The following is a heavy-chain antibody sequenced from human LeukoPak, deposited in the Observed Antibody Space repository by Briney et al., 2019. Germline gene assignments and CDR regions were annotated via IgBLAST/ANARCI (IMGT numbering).Heavy chain of an antibody. J-gene: IGHJ4*02. Sequence: SETLSLTCTVSGGSISSGDYYWSWIRQRPGKGLEWIGYIYYSGSTYYNPSLKSRVTISVDTSKNQFSLKLSSVTAADTAVYYCAREDRFTMGGDDYWGQGTLVTVSS. CDR1: GGSISSGDYY. CDR3: AREDRFTMGGDDY. D-gene: IGHD3-10*01. V-gene: IGHV4-30-4*01. CDR2: IYYSGST.